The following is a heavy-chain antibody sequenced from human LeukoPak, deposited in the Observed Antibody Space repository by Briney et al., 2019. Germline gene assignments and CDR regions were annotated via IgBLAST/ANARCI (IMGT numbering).Heavy chain of an antibody. CDR2: MNPNSGNT. CDR1: GYTFTSYY. Sequence: ASVKVSCKASGYTFTSYYMHWVRQAPGRGLEWVGWMNPNSGNTGYAQTFQGKLTMTRNTSIKTAYMELSSLRSEDTAVYYCARRFYDNLTGHTWYDYWGQGTLVTVSS. V-gene: IGHV1-8*02. J-gene: IGHJ4*02. D-gene: IGHD3-9*01. CDR3: ARRFYDNLTGHTWYDY.